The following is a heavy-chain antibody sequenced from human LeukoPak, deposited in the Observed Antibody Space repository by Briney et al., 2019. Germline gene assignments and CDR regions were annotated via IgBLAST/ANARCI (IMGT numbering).Heavy chain of an antibody. J-gene: IGHJ4*02. D-gene: IGHD6-19*01. CDR2: ISGSGGGT. V-gene: IGHV3-23*01. CDR1: GFTFSGYA. Sequence: GSLRLSCAASGFTFSGYAVSWVRQAPGKGLEWVSAISGSGGGTYYADSVKGRFTISRDNSKNTLYLQMNSLSTEDTAVYYCAKTTTGYSSGRYPGWPVDYWGQGTLVTVSS. CDR3: AKTTTGYSSGRYPGWPVDY.